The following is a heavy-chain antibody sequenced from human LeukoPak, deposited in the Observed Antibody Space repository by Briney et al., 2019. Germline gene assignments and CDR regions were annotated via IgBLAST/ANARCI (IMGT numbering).Heavy chain of an antibody. J-gene: IGHJ4*02. CDR2: ISSNGDNT. Sequence: GGSLRLSCSVSGFTFSTYVMHWVRQAPGKGLGYVSAISSNGDNTYYADSVKGRFTISRDNSKNTLYLQMSSLRADDTAVYYCVRGTGYWGQGTLVTVSS. CDR1: GFTFSTYV. V-gene: IGHV3-64D*06. CDR3: VRGTGY.